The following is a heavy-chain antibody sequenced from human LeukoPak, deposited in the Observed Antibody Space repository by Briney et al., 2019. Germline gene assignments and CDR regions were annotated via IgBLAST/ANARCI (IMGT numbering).Heavy chain of an antibody. CDR2: INPNSGGT. V-gene: IGHV1-2*06. J-gene: IGHJ4*02. CDR3: AREAKLEWLLIFDY. D-gene: IGHD3-3*01. CDR1: GYTFTGYY. Sequence: ASVKVSCKASGYTFTGYYMHWVRQAPGQGLEWMGRINPNSGGTNYAQKFQGRVTMTRDTSISTAYMELSRLRSDDTAVYYCAREAKLEWLLIFDYWGQGTLVTVSS.